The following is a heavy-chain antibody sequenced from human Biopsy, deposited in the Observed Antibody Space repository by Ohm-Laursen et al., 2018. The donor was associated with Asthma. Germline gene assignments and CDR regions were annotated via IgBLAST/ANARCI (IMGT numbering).Heavy chain of an antibody. CDR3: AKEGVTGTHIED. V-gene: IGHV3-30*04. Sequence: SLRLSCTASRFTYEMHWVRQAPGKGLEWVAVISYDGSSIYYADSVKGRFTISRDNSKNTLSLQMNSLTAEDTAVYYCAKEGVTGTHIEDWGQGTLVTVSS. CDR1: RFTYE. CDR2: ISYDGSSI. J-gene: IGHJ4*02. D-gene: IGHD2-21*02.